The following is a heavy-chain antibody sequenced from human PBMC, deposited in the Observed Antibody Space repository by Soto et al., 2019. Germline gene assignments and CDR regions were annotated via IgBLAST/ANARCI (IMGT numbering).Heavy chain of an antibody. CDR1: GFTFNTYG. CDR2: RSYDGSNR. CDR3: AKAQRGSGTLSDY. D-gene: IGHD3-16*01. Sequence: GESLKISFAASGFTFNTYGMPWLRQAPGKGLEWVAVRSYDGSNRYYADSVKGRFTISRDNSKNTLHLQTNSVRAEDTAVYYCAKAQRGSGTLSDYLGQGTLLTASS. J-gene: IGHJ4*02. V-gene: IGHV3-30*18.